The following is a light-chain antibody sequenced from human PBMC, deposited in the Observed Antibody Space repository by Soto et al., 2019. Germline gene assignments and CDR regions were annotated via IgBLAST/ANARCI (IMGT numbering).Light chain of an antibody. CDR3: CSYAGSYSYV. J-gene: IGLJ1*01. CDR2: DVT. CDR1: SSDVGGYNY. Sequence: QSALTQPRSVSGSPGQSVAISCTGTSSDVGGYNYVSWYQQHPGKAPKLMIYDVTKRPSGVPDRFSASKSGNTASLTISGLQADDEADYYCCSYAGSYSYVFGNGTKVTVL. V-gene: IGLV2-11*01.